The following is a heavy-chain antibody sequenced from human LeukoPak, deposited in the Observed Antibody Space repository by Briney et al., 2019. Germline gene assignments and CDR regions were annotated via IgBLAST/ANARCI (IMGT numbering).Heavy chain of an antibody. Sequence: GRSLRLSCAASGFTFTSYDMHWVRHAPGKGLEWVAVISYDGSKTYCVDSVKGRFTISRDNSKNTLYLQMNSLRAEDTAMYYCAKDLTGKTWAAAAWGQGTLVTVSS. V-gene: IGHV3-30*18. CDR3: AKDLTGKTWAAAA. CDR2: ISYDGSKT. CDR1: GFTFTSYD. J-gene: IGHJ5*02. D-gene: IGHD1-20*01.